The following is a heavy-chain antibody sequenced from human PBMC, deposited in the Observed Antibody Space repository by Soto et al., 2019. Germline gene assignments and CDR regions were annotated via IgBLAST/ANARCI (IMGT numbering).Heavy chain of an antibody. CDR2: ISYDGSNK. J-gene: IGHJ4*02. D-gene: IGHD1-26*01. V-gene: IGHV3-30*18. Sequence: GGSLRLSCAASGFTFSSYGMHWVRQAPGKGLEWVAVISYDGSNKYYADSVKGRFTISRDNSKNTLYLQMNSLRAEDTAVYYCAKDAPSGSYYAAPVGYFDYWGQGTLVTVSS. CDR1: GFTFSSYG. CDR3: AKDAPSGSYYAAPVGYFDY.